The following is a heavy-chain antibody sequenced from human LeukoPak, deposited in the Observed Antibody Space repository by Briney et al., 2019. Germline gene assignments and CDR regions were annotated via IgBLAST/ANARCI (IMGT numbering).Heavy chain of an antibody. Sequence: SETLSLTCTVSGGSISTGSYYWGWIRQPPGKGLEWIGSIYYSGSTYYNPSLKSRVTMSVDTSKNQFSLKLSSVTAADTAVYYCARYLEWLLPWGQGTLVTVSS. CDR1: GGSISTGSYY. V-gene: IGHV4-39*01. D-gene: IGHD3-3*01. CDR2: IYYSGST. CDR3: ARYLEWLLP. J-gene: IGHJ5*02.